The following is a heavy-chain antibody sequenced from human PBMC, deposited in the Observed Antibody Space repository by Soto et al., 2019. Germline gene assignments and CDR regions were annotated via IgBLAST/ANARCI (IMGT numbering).Heavy chain of an antibody. J-gene: IGHJ4*02. CDR2: INHSGST. D-gene: IGHD3-16*01. Sequence: PSETLSLTCAVYGGSFSGYYWIWIRQPPGKGLEWIGEINHSGSTNYNPSLKSRVTISVDTSKNQFSLKLSSVTAADTAVYYCARGVLGPQDYWGQGTLVTVSS. CDR3: ARGVLGPQDY. V-gene: IGHV4-34*01. CDR1: GGSFSGYY.